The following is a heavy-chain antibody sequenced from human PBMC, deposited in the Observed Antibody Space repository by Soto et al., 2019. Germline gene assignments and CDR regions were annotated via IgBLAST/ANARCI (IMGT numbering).Heavy chain of an antibody. CDR2: ISSSSSTI. Sequence: EVQLVESGGGLVQPGGSLRLSCAASGCTFSSYSMNWVRQAPGKGLEWVSYISSSSSTIYYADSVKGRFTISRDNAKNSLYLQMNSLRAEDTAVYYCARDLLVATTKPHYYYYGMDVWGQGTTVTVSS. V-gene: IGHV3-48*01. CDR3: ARDLLVATTKPHYYYYGMDV. D-gene: IGHD5-12*01. J-gene: IGHJ6*02. CDR1: GCTFSSYS.